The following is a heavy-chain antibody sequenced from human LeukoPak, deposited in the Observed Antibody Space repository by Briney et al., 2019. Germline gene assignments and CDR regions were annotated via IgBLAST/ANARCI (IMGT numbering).Heavy chain of an antibody. CDR1: GGSISSYY. V-gene: IGHV4-59*08. CDR3: ARLVPPGWFDP. J-gene: IGHJ5*02. Sequence: SETLSLTCTVSGGSISSYYWSWIRQPPGKGLEWIGYIYYSGSTNYNPSLKSRVTISVDTSKNQFSLKLSSVTAADTAVYYCARLVPPGWFDPWGQGTLVTVSS. CDR2: IYYSGST.